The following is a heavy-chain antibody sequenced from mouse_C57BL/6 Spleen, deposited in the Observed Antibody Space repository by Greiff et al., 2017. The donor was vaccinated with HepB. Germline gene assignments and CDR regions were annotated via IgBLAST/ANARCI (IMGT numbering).Heavy chain of an antibody. J-gene: IGHJ2*01. CDR3: ARSNRIKLLRYFDY. CDR1: GYTFTSYW. V-gene: IGHV1-69*01. CDR2: IDPSDSYT. D-gene: IGHD1-1*01. Sequence: VQLQQSGAELVMPGASVKLSCKASGYTFTSYWMHWVKQRPGQGLEWIGEIDPSDSYTNYNQKFKGKSTLTVDKSSSTAYMQLSSLTSEDSAVYYCARSNRIKLLRYFDYWGKGTTLTVSS.